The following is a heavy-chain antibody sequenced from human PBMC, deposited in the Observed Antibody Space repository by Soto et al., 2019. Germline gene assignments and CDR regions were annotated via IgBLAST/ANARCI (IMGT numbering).Heavy chain of an antibody. D-gene: IGHD6-19*01. CDR3: ARHTAVTGTAAYFDY. J-gene: IGHJ4*02. V-gene: IGHV4-59*08. CDR1: GGSISSYY. CDR2: IYSSGST. Sequence: QVQLQESGPGLVKPSETLSLTCTVSGGSISSYYWSWIRQPPGKGLEWIGYIYSSGSTNYTPALRSRVTISVDTSKNQCSLRLSAVTAADTAVYYGARHTAVTGTAAYFDYWGQGTLVTVSS.